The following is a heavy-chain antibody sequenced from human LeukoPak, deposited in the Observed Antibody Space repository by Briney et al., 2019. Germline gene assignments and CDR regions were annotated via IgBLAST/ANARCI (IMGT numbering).Heavy chain of an antibody. V-gene: IGHV4-38-2*02. CDR1: GYSISNGYN. CDR3: ARRVGYCSGGSCQNPFDY. CDR2: ISHTGST. J-gene: IGHJ4*02. Sequence: PSETLSLTCTVSGYSISNGYNWGWVRQPPGKGLECIGSISHTGSTYYNPSLESRVTISVDTSKNQFSLKLSSVTAADTAVYYCARRVGYCSGGSCQNPFDYWGQGTLVTVSS. D-gene: IGHD2-15*01.